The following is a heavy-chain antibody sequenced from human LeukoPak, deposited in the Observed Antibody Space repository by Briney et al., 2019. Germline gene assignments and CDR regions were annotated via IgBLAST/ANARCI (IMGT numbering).Heavy chain of an antibody. D-gene: IGHD4-23*01. CDR3: ARESVGWGAFDI. V-gene: IGHV4-39*07. CDR1: GGSISSSSYY. J-gene: IGHJ3*02. Sequence: SETLSLTCTVSGGSISSSSYYWGWIRQPPGKGLEWIGSIYYSGSTYYNPSLKSRVTISVDTSKNQFSLKLSSVTAADTAVYYCARESVGWGAFDIWGQGTMVTVSS. CDR2: IYYSGST.